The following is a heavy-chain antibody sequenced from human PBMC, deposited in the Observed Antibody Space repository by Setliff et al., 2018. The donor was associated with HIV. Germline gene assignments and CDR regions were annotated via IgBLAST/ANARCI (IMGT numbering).Heavy chain of an antibody. D-gene: IGHD3-9*01. CDR1: TISTLSVSLNY. V-gene: IGHV3-66*02. Sequence: GGSLRLSCAASTISTLSVSLNYMSWVRQAPGKGLEYVSIIYGDDSTYYADSVKGRFTIYRDNSENTLYLHMSSLRAEDTAVYYCARDLRFGRIIETGNFIDRWGQGTQVTVSS. CDR3: ARDLRFGRIIETGNFIDR. J-gene: IGHJ5*02. CDR2: IYGDDST.